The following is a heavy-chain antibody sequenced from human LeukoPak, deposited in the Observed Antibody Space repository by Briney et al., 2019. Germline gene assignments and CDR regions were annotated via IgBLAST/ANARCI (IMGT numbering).Heavy chain of an antibody. CDR3: ARVYPITYYYFDY. CDR1: GFTFSSYE. J-gene: IGHJ4*02. Sequence: PGGSLRLSCAASGFTFSSYEMNWVRQAPGKGLEWVSYISSSGSTIYYADSVKGRFTISRDNAKNSLYLQMNSLRAEDTAVYYCARVYPITYYYFDYWGQGTLVTVSS. D-gene: IGHD3-16*01. V-gene: IGHV3-48*03. CDR2: ISSSGSTI.